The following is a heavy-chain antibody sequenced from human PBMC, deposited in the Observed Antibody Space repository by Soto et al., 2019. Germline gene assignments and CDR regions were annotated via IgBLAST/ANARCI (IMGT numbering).Heavy chain of an antibody. V-gene: IGHV3-21*01. CDR2: ISSSSSYI. J-gene: IGHJ4*02. CDR1: GFTFSSYS. CDR3: VRDLGCISTSCHAHFDF. D-gene: IGHD2-2*01. Sequence: PGGSLRLSCAAPGFTFSSYSMNWVRQAPGKGLEWVSSISSSSSYIYYADSVKGRFTISRDNAKNSLYLQMNSLRDEDTAVYYCVRDLGCISTSCHAHFDFWGQGTLVTVSS.